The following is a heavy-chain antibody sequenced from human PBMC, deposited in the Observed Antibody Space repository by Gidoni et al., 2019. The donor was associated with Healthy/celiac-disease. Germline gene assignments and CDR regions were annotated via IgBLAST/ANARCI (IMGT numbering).Heavy chain of an antibody. D-gene: IGHD3-16*01. CDR2: ISGSGGST. CDR1: GFTFSSYA. J-gene: IGHJ4*02. V-gene: IGHV3-23*01. Sequence: EVQLLESGGGLVQPGGSLRLSCAASGFTFSSYAMSWVRQAPGKGLEWVSAISGSGGSTYYADSVKGRFTISRDNSKNTLYLQMNSLRAEDTAVYYCAKDLLVTFGGVPFAAPFDYWGQGTLVTVSS. CDR3: AKDLLVTFGGVPFAAPFDY.